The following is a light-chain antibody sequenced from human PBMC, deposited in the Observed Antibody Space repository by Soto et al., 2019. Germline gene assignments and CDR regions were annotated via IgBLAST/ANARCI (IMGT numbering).Light chain of an antibody. CDR2: SNN. CDR3: AVWDDSLNGDV. CDR1: SSNIGSNT. Sequence: QSVLTQPPSASGTPGQRVTISCSGSSSNIGSNTVNWYQHLPRAAPKLLIQSNNQRPSGVPDRFSGSQSGTSASLAISGLPSENEADYYCAVWDDSLNGDVFGTGTKLTVL. V-gene: IGLV1-44*01. J-gene: IGLJ1*01.